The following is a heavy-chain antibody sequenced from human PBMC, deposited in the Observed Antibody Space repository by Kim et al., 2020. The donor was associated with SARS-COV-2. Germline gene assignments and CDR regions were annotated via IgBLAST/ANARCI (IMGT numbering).Heavy chain of an antibody. D-gene: IGHD2-2*02. CDR1: GNAFTGYY. Sequence: ASVKVSCKAFGNAFTGYYMHWVRQAPGQGLEWMGWINPKSGGTDYAQKVQGRVTMTRDTSISTANMEMSRLRSDDTAVYYCVACSSTSCYRGMDVWGQGTTVTVSS. CDR3: VACSSTSCYRGMDV. V-gene: IGHV1-2*02. CDR2: INPKSGGT. J-gene: IGHJ6*02.